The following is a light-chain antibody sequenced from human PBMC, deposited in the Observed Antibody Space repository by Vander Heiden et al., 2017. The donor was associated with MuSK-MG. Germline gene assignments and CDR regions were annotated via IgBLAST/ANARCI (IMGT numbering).Light chain of an antibody. J-gene: IGLJ2*01. V-gene: IGLV3-21*04. CDR3: QVWDSSSDHPV. Sequence: SYVLTQPPSVSVAPGKTARITCGGNNSGSKSVHWYQQKPGQAPVLVIYYDSDRPSGIPERFSGANSGNTATLTISRVEAGDEADYYCQVWDSSSDHPVFGGGTKLTVL. CDR1: NSGSKS. CDR2: YDS.